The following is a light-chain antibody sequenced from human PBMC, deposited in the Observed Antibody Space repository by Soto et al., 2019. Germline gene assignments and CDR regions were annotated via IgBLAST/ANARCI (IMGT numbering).Light chain of an antibody. CDR3: QQYYNSPFT. J-gene: IGKJ1*01. CDR1: QSVLHRSSNKNF. V-gene: IGKV4-1*01. CDR2: WAS. Sequence: DIVMTQSPDSLAVSLGERATVNCKSSQSVLHRSSNKNFLAWYQQKPGQPPKLLISWASTRESGVPDRFSGSGSETDFSLTMSSLQAEDVAVYFCQQYYNSPFTLGKETQVEI.